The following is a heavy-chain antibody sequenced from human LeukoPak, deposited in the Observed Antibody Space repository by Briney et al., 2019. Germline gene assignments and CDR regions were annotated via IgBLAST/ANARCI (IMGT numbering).Heavy chain of an antibody. CDR2: IFYSGST. J-gene: IGHJ5*02. V-gene: IGHV4-39*01. CDR1: GGSITSSSN. D-gene: IGHD3-10*01. Sequence: SETLSLTCTVSGGSITSSSNWGWIRQPPGKGLDWIGSIFYSGSTYYNPSLKSRVTISVDTSKNQFSLKLSSVTAADTAVYYCARLLRGWFDPWGQGTLVTVSS. CDR3: ARLLRGWFDP.